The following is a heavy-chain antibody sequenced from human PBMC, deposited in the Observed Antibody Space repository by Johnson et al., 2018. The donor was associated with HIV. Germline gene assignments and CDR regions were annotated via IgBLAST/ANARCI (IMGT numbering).Heavy chain of an antibody. V-gene: IGHV3-15*01. CDR2: IKSETDGGTT. CDR1: GFTFNNAW. Sequence: VQLVESGGGLVKPGGSLRLSCAASGFTFNNAWMSWVRLAPGKGLEWVGRIKSETDGGTTDSAAPAKGRFTISRDDSKNTLYLQMSSMKIEDTAVYYSTTGQLGGASDIWGQGTMVTVSS. J-gene: IGHJ3*02. D-gene: IGHD6-13*01. CDR3: TTGQLGGASDI.